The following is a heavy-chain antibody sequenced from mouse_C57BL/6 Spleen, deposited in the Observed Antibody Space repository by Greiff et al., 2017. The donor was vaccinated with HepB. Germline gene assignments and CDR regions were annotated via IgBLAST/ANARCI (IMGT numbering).Heavy chain of an antibody. V-gene: IGHV5-16*01. CDR3: ARGEDGNPFAY. J-gene: IGHJ3*01. CDR2: INYDGSST. D-gene: IGHD2-1*01. Sequence: EVKVVESEGGLVQPGRSMKLSCTASGFTFSDYYMAWVRQVPEKGLEWVANINYDGSSTYYLDSLKSRFIISRDNAKNILYLQMSSLKSEDTATFYCARGEDGNPFAYWGQGTLVTVSA. CDR1: GFTFSDYY.